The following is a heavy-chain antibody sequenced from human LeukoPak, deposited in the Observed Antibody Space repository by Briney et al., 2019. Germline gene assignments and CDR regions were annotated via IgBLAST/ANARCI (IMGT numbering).Heavy chain of an antibody. CDR1: GFTFRNHG. CDR2: IYYDGRDK. Sequence: GGSLRLSCAASGFTFRNHGMHWVRQAPGKGLEWVAVIYYDGRDKYYGDSVTGRVTISRDNSKNTVDLQMNSLRADDTAVYYCVRDRASRHLDYWGQGTLVTVSS. V-gene: IGHV3-33*08. J-gene: IGHJ4*02. D-gene: IGHD6-6*01. CDR3: VRDRASRHLDY.